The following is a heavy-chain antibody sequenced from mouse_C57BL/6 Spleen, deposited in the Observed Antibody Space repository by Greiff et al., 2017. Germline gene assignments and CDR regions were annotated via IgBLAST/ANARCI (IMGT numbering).Heavy chain of an antibody. D-gene: IGHD1-1*01. V-gene: IGHV1-26*01. J-gene: IGHJ4*01. Sequence: EVQLQQSGPELVKPGASVKISCKASGYTFTDYYMNWVKQSHGKSLEWIGDINPNNGGTSYNQKFKGKATLTVDKSSRTAYMELRSLTSEDSAVYYCARWGGSSLYAMDGWGQGTSVTVAS. CDR3: ARWGGSSLYAMDG. CDR2: INPNNGGT. CDR1: GYTFTDYY.